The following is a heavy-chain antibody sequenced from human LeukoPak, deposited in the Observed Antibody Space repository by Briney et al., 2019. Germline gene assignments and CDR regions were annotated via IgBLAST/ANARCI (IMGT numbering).Heavy chain of an antibody. D-gene: IGHD6-6*01. V-gene: IGHV4-34*01. CDR1: GGSFSGYC. J-gene: IGHJ6*02. CDR2: INHSGST. CDR3: ARGREWSIALARYYYYYYGMDV. Sequence: SETLSLTCAVYGGSFSGYCWSWIRQPPGEGLEWIGEINHSGSTNYNPSLKSRVTISVDTSKNQFSLKLSSVTAADTAVYYCARGREWSIALARYYYYYYGMDVWGQGTTVTVSS.